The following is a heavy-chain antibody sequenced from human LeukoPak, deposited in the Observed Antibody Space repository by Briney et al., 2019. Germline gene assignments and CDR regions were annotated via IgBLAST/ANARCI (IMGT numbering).Heavy chain of an antibody. D-gene: IGHD4-11*01. V-gene: IGHV3-21*01. CDR2: ISSSSSYI. Sequence: AGGSLRLSCAASGFTFSSYSINWVRQAPGKGLEWVSSISSSSSYIYYADSVKGRFTISRDNAKNSLYLQMNSLRAEDTAMYYCVRDLYSDYNWFDPWGQGTLVTVSS. CDR3: VRDLYSDYNWFDP. J-gene: IGHJ5*02. CDR1: GFTFSSYS.